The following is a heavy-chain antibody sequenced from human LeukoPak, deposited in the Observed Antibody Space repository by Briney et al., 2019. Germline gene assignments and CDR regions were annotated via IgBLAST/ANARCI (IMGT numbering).Heavy chain of an antibody. D-gene: IGHD3-9*01. V-gene: IGHV4-34*01. Sequence: SSETLSLTCAVYGGSFSGYYWSWIRQPPGKWLEWIGEINHSGSTNYNPSLKSRVTISVDTSKNQFSLKVRSVTAADTAMYYCARESDWSFDYWGQGALVTVSS. CDR1: GGSFSGYY. J-gene: IGHJ4*02. CDR3: ARESDWSFDY. CDR2: INHSGST.